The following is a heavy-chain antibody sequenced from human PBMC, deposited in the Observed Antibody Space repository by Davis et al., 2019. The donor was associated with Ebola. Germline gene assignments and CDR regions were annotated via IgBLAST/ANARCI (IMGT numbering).Heavy chain of an antibody. D-gene: IGHD3-22*01. J-gene: IGHJ4*02. CDR2: IYYSGST. CDR1: GGSISSYY. Sequence: MPSETLSLTCTVSGGSISSYYWSWIRQPPVKGLEWIGYIYYSGSTNYNPSLKSRVTISVDTSKNQFSLKLSSVTAADTAVYYCARGGGLSSADYWGQGTLVTVSS. CDR3: ARGGGLSSADY. V-gene: IGHV4-59*01.